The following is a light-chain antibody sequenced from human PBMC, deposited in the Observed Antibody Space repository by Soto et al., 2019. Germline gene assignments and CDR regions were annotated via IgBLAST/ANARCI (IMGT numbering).Light chain of an antibody. CDR3: SSYTSSSTRV. CDR2: EVS. V-gene: IGLV2-14*03. CDR1: SSDVGAYDY. J-gene: IGLJ1*01. Sequence: QSALTQPASVSGSPGQSITISCTGTSSDVGAYDYVSWYQQHPDKAPKLMIYEVSNRPSGVSNRFSGSKSVNTATLTISGLQADDEADYSCSSYTSSSTRVFGAGTKVPVL.